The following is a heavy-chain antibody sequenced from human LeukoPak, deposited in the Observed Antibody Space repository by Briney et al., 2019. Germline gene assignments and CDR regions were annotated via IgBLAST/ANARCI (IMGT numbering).Heavy chain of an antibody. J-gene: IGHJ4*02. D-gene: IGHD3-10*01. CDR2: ISSGSRTI. CDR3: ARAPYYSDFDY. Sequence: PGGSLRLSCAASGFTFSSYSMNWVRQAPGKGLQWVSYISSGSRTIFYADSVKGRFTISRDNAKNSLYLQMNSLRAEDTAVYYCARAPYYSDFDYWGQGTLVTVSS. V-gene: IGHV3-48*04. CDR1: GFTFSSYS.